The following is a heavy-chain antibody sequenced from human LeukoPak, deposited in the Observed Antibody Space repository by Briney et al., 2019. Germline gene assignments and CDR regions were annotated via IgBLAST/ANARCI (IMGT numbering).Heavy chain of an antibody. V-gene: IGHV1-46*01. D-gene: IGHD3-10*01. J-gene: IGHJ6*03. Sequence: ASVKVSCKAAGYTFTSYYMHWVRQAPGQGLEWMGIINPSGGSTSYAQKFQGRVTMTTDTSTSTAYMELRSLRSDDTAVYYCARAPITIDYYMDVWGKGTTVTVSS. CDR3: ARAPITIDYYMDV. CDR2: INPSGGST. CDR1: GYTFTSYY.